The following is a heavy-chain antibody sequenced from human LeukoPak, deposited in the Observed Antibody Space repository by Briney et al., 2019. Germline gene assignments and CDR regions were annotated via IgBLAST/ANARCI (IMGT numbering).Heavy chain of an antibody. D-gene: IGHD6-13*01. J-gene: IGHJ4*02. CDR2: ISWNSGSI. CDR1: GFTFDDYA. CDR3: AKDIYSSNWYYFDS. Sequence: GGSLRLSCAASGFTFDDYAMHWVRQAPGKGLEWVSGISWNSGSIGYADSVRGRFTISRDNAKNSLYLQMNSLRPEDTALYYCAKDIYSSNWYYFDSWGQGTLVTVSS. V-gene: IGHV3-9*01.